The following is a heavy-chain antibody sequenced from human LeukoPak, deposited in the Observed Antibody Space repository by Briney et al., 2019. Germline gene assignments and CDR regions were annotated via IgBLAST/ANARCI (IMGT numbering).Heavy chain of an antibody. CDR1: GYTFTSYA. CDR3: ARSRITMVRGALVY. V-gene: IGHV1-3*01. CDR2: INAGNGNT. Sequence: ASVKVSCKASGYTFTSYAMHWVRQAPGQRLEWMGWINAGNGNTKYSQRFQGRVTITRDTSASTAYMELSSLRSEDTAVYYCARSRITMVRGALVYWGQGTLVTVSS. J-gene: IGHJ4*02. D-gene: IGHD3-10*01.